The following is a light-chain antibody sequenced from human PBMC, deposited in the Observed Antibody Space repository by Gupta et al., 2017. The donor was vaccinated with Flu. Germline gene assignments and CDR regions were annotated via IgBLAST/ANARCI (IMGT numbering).Light chain of an antibody. V-gene: IGKV1-5*03. CDR2: KAS. Sequence: DYQITQSPSTLSASVGDRVTITCRASQTIKTWLGWFQRKPGEAPKLMIYKASTLETGVPSRFSGSGSATEFTLTSSIRQPDDFATYYCQQDYDPWTFGQGTKVEIK. CDR3: QQDYDPWT. CDR1: QTIKTW. J-gene: IGKJ1*01.